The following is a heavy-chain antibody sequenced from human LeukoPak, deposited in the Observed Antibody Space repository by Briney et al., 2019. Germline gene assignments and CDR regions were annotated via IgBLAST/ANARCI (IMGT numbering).Heavy chain of an antibody. CDR3: ATLEMATRSLDY. V-gene: IGHV3-9*01. J-gene: IGHJ4*02. Sequence: GGSLRLSCAASGFTFDDYAMHWVRQAPGKGLEWVSGISWNSGSIGYADSVKGRFTISRDNAKNSLYLQMNSLRAEDTALYYCATLEMATRSLDYWGQGTLVTVSS. CDR2: ISWNSGSI. CDR1: GFTFDDYA. D-gene: IGHD5-24*01.